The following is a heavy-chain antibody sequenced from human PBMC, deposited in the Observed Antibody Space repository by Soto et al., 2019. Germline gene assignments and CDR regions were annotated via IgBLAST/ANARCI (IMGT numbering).Heavy chain of an antibody. J-gene: IGHJ3*01. CDR2: ISSSSSTI. D-gene: IGHD2-15*01. CDR3: VRDQLFGHDFSGRPLNGLDL. Sequence: GGSLRLSCAASGFTFSSYSMNWVRQAPGKGLEWVSYISSSSSTIYYADSVKGRFTISRDNAENSLFLQMSSLGAEDTALYYCVRDQLFGHDFSGRPLNGLDLWGQGTMVTFSS. V-gene: IGHV3-48*01. CDR1: GFTFSSYS.